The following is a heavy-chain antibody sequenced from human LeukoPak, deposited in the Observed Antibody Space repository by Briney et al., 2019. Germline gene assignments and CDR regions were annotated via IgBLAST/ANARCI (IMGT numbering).Heavy chain of an antibody. CDR3: ARRRSSGNYYFDF. CDR2: INHSRSA. J-gene: IGHJ4*02. V-gene: IGHV4-34*01. D-gene: IGHD3-22*01. CDR1: GGSFSGYY. Sequence: PSETLSLTCAVYGGSFSGYYWNWIRQPPGKGLEGFGEINHSRSANYNPSLKSRVTMSVDTSRNQFSLNLTSVTAADTAVYYCARRRSSGNYYFDFWGQGTLVTVSS.